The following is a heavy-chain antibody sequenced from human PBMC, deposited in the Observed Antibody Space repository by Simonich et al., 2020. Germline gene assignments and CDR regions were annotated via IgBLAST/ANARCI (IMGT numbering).Heavy chain of an antibody. Sequence: EVQLVESGGGLVQPGGSLRLSCAASGFTFSSYWMHWVRQAPGKGLVGVSRINRDGSSTSYADSVKGRFTISRDNAKNTLYLQMNSLRAEDTAVYYCAREAGDLWYFDLWGRGTLVTVSS. D-gene: IGHD7-27*01. CDR2: INRDGSST. CDR1: GFTFSSYW. J-gene: IGHJ2*01. V-gene: IGHV3-74*01. CDR3: AREAGDLWYFDL.